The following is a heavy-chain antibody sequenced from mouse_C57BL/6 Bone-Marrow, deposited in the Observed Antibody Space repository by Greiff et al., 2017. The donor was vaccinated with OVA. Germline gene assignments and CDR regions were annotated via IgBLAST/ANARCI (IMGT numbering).Heavy chain of an antibody. D-gene: IGHD2-4*01. CDR2: ISNLAYSI. V-gene: IGHV5-15*01. CDR3: ARLYYDYDDWYFDV. J-gene: IGHJ1*03. CDR1: GFTFSDYG. Sequence: DVHLVESGGGLVQPGGSLKLSCAASGFTFSDYGMAWVRQAPRKGPEWVAFISNLAYSIYYADTVTGRFTISRENAKNTLYLEMSSLRSEDTAMYYCARLYYDYDDWYFDVWGTGTTVTVSS.